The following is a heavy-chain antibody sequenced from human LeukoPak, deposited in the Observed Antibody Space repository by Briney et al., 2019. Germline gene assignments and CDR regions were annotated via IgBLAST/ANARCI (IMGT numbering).Heavy chain of an antibody. D-gene: IGHD3-9*01. CDR2: IYYSGST. V-gene: IGHV4-39*01. CDR1: GGSISSSSYY. J-gene: IGHJ5*02. CDR3: ARQGYDRNWFDP. Sequence: PSETLSLTCTVSGGSISSSSYYWGWIRQPPGKGLEWIGSIYYSGSTYYNPSLKSRVTISVDTSKNQFSLKLSSVTAADTAVYYCARQGYDRNWFDPWGQGTLATVSS.